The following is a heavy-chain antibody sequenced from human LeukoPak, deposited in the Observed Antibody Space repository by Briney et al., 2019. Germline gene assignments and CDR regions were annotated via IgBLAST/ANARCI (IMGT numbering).Heavy chain of an antibody. J-gene: IGHJ4*02. CDR2: ISGSGGST. D-gene: IGHD3-3*01. V-gene: IGHV3-23*01. Sequence: GGSLRLSCAASGFTFGSFGMSWFRQAPGKGPEWVSDISGSGGSTHYADSVKGRFTISRDNSKNTLYLQMNSLRAEDTAVYYCAKDQKLRFLEWSYFDYWGQGTLVTVSS. CDR1: GFTFGSFG. CDR3: AKDQKLRFLEWSYFDY.